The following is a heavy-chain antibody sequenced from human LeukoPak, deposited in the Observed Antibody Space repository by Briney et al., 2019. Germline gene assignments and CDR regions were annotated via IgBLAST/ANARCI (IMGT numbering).Heavy chain of an antibody. V-gene: IGHV4-4*02. CDR3: ARGVSLRTQDAFDI. D-gene: IGHD6-13*01. J-gene: IGHJ3*02. CDR1: GGSISSSNW. CDR2: IYHSGST. Sequence: SGTLSLTCAVSGGSISSSNWWSWIRQPPGKGLEWIGEIYHSGSTNYNPSLKSRVTISVDKSKTQFSLKLSSVTAADTAVYYCARGVSLRTQDAFDIWGQGTMVTVSS.